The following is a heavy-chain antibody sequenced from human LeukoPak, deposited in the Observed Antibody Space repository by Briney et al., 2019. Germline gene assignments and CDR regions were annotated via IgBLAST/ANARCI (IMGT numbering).Heavy chain of an antibody. D-gene: IGHD2-2*01. CDR3: ARDSCRASCLDNWFDP. V-gene: IGHV1-69*05. Sequence: SVKVSCKASGGTLSSYAISWVRQAPGQGLEWMGGIIPIFGTANYAQKFQGRVTMTRDTSTSTVYMELSSLRSEDTAVYYCARDSCRASCLDNWFDPWGQGTLVTVSS. CDR2: IIPIFGTA. CDR1: GGTLSSYA. J-gene: IGHJ5*02.